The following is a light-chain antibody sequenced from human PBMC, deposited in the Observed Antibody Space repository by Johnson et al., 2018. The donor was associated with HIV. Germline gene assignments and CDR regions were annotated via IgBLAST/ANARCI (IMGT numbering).Light chain of an antibody. V-gene: IGLV1-51*01. Sequence: QSVLSQPPSVSAAPGQNVTVSCSGSTSNIGNNYVSWYQQLPGTAPKLLIYDNNKRPSGIPDRFSGSKSGTSATLGITGLQTGDEADYYCGTWDSSLISNVFGPGSKVTVL. J-gene: IGLJ1*01. CDR3: GTWDSSLISNV. CDR2: DNN. CDR1: TSNIGNNY.